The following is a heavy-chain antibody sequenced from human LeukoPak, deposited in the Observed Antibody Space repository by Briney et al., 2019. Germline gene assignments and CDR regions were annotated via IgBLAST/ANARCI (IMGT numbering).Heavy chain of an antibody. CDR1: GFTFSTNA. CDR2: IGNSVSNT. CDR3: AKFWDFGDYAIDY. Sequence: GGSLRLSCAASGFTFSTNAMSWVRQAPGKGLEWVSGIGNSVSNTYYADSVKGRFTISKDNSKNTLYLQMNSLRAEDTAVYYCAKFWDFGDYAIDYWGQGTLVTVSS. D-gene: IGHD4-17*01. V-gene: IGHV3-23*01. J-gene: IGHJ4*02.